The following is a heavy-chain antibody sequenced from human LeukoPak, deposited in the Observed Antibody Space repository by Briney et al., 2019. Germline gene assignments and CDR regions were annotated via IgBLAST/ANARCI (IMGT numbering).Heavy chain of an antibody. V-gene: IGHV1-2*02. J-gene: IGHJ4*02. CDR3: ARSRLVVVPAAILY. Sequence: ASVKVSCKASGYTFTGYYMHWVRQAPGQGLEWMGWIYPNSGGTNYAQKFQVRVTMTRDTSISTAYMERSRLRSDDTAVYYCARSRLVVVPAAILYWGQGTLVTVS. D-gene: IGHD2-2*02. CDR1: GYTFTGYY. CDR2: IYPNSGGT.